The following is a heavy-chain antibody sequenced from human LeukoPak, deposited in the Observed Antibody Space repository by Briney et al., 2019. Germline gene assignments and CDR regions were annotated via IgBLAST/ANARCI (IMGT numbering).Heavy chain of an antibody. V-gene: IGHV3-53*01. CDR2: T. Sequence: THYADSVKGRFTISRDNSQNTLYLQMNSLRAEDTAMYYCARERGGGDHSFHSWGQGSPVTVSS. J-gene: IGHJ4*02. CDR3: ARERGGGDHSFHS. D-gene: IGHD3-16*01.